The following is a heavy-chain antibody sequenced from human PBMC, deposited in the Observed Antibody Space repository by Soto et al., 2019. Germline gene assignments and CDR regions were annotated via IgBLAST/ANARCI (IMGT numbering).Heavy chain of an antibody. Sequence: GSLRLSCAASGFTFSSYAMSWVRQAPGKGLEWVSAISGSGGSTYYADFVKGRFTISRDNSKNTLYLQMNSLRAEDTAVYYCAKSYCSSTSCSSYYMDVWGKGTTVTVSS. CDR2: ISGSGGST. D-gene: IGHD2-2*01. J-gene: IGHJ6*03. CDR1: GFTFSSYA. CDR3: AKSYCSSTSCSSYYMDV. V-gene: IGHV3-23*01.